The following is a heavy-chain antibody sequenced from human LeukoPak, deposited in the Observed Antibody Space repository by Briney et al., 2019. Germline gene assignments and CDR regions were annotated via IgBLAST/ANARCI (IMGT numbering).Heavy chain of an antibody. CDR2: INPNSGGT. V-gene: IGHV1-2*02. CDR1: GYTFTDNY. CDR3: ARVDGRLRWSAIDY. Sequence: GASVKVSCKASGYTFTDNYIYWVRQAPGQGLEWMGWINPNSGGTDYAQKFQGRVTMTRDTSINTVYMELSSLRSDDTAVYSCARVDGRLRWSAIDYWGQGTLVTVSS. J-gene: IGHJ4*02. D-gene: IGHD4-23*01.